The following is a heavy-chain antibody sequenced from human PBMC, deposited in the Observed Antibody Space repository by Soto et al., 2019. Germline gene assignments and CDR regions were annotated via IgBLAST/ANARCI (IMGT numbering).Heavy chain of an antibody. V-gene: IGHV1-69*06. CDR2: LIPIFGTA. J-gene: IGHJ4*02. CDR1: GGTFSSYA. Sequence: QVQLVQSGAEVKKPGSSVNVSCTASGGTFSSYAISWVRQAPGQGLEWMGGLIPIFGTANYAQKFQGRVTIIADKSPSTADRELSSLRSKDTAVYYCGRGSDDYCTNGVCHDGYFDYWGQGTLGTVSS. D-gene: IGHD2-8*01. CDR3: GRGSDDYCTNGVCHDGYFDY.